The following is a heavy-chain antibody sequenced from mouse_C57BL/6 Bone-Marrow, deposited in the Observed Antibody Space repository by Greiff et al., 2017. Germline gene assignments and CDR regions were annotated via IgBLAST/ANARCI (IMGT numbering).Heavy chain of an antibody. Sequence: EVKVVESGGDLVKPGGSLKLSCAASGFTFSSYGMSWVRQPPDKRLEWVATISSGGSYTYYPGSVNGRFTISRDNAKNTLYLQRSSLKSEETAMYYSARQEIYYDGSGYVFHVHYYAMDYWGQGTSVTVSS. D-gene: IGHD1-1*01. V-gene: IGHV5-6*01. CDR3: ARQEIYYDGSGYVFHVHYYAMDY. CDR2: ISSGGSYT. CDR1: GFTFSSYG. J-gene: IGHJ4*01.